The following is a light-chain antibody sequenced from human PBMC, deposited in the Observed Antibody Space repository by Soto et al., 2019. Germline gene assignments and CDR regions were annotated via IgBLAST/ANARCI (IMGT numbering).Light chain of an antibody. V-gene: IGKV3-15*01. CDR2: AAS. J-gene: IGKJ5*01. CDR3: QQYNNWPPT. CDR1: QSLSSN. Sequence: EIVMTQSPATLSVSPGERVTRSCRASQSLSSNLAWYQQKPGQAPSLLIDAASTRTTGIPARFSGSGSGTEFTLTISSLQSEDFAVYYCQQYNNWPPTFGQGTRLEIK.